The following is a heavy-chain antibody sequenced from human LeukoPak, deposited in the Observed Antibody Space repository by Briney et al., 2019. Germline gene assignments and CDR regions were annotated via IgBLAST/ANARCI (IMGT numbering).Heavy chain of an antibody. J-gene: IGHJ3*02. V-gene: IGHV5-51*01. CDR3: ARQGPKGAFDI. CDR2: MYPGDSET. CDR1: GYIFTNYW. Sequence: GESLQISCKGSGYIFTNYWIGWVRRLPGKGREWMGLMYPGDSETRYSPSFQGQVTISADKSTTTAYLQWSSLKASDTAIYYCARQGPKGAFDIWGQGTTVTVSS.